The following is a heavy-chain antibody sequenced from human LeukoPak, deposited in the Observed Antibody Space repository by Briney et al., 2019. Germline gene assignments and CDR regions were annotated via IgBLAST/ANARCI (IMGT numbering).Heavy chain of an antibody. V-gene: IGHV3-74*01. D-gene: IGHD3-22*01. CDR1: GFSFSNTR. J-gene: IGHJ4*02. CDR3: ARDASGYFDY. Sequence: GGSLRLSCAASGFSFSNTRMSWVRQAPGKGLVWVSRIHADGSSTNYADSVKGRFTISRDNAKNTLYLQMNSLRAEDTAVYYCARDASGYFDYWGQGTLVTVSS. CDR2: IHADGSST.